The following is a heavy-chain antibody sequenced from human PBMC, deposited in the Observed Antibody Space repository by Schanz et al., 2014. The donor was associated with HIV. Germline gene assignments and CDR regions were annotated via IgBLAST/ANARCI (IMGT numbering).Heavy chain of an antibody. CDR1: GFTFSSYG. Sequence: QVQLVESGGGVVQPGRSLRLSCAASGFTFSSYGMHWVRQAPGKGLEWVAVISNDGSNEYYADSVKGRFTLSRDNSENTLYLQMNSLRAEDTAMYYCARDFGVTISTSGPPRNYYAMDVWGQGTTVTVSS. CDR2: ISNDGSNE. V-gene: IGHV3-30*03. CDR3: ARDFGVTISTSGPPRNYYAMDV. D-gene: IGHD3-3*01. J-gene: IGHJ6*02.